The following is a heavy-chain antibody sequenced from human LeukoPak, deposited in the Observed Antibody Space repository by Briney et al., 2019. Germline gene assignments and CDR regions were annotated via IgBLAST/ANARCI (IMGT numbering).Heavy chain of an antibody. CDR3: AREETGDYFDY. CDR2: ITRSGNTI. CDR1: GFTLSSYE. D-gene: IGHD1-1*01. V-gene: IGHV3-48*03. Sequence: GGSLRLSCAASGFTLSSYEMNWVRQSPGKGLEWISYITRSGNTIYYADSVKGRFTISRDNSKNSLYLQMNSLRAEDTAVYYCAREETGDYFDYWGQGTLVTVSS. J-gene: IGHJ4*02.